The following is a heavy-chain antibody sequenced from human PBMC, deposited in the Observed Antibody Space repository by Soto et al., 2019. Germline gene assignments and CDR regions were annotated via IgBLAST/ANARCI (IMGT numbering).Heavy chain of an antibody. CDR3: ARDLWARASDALDL. Sequence: ASVKDSCKASGYTFTSYYMDWVRQAPGQGLEWMGIINPRGGSTSYAQKFQGRVTMTRDTSTSTVYMELSSLRSEDTAVYYCARDLWARASDALDLWGQGTLVTVS. J-gene: IGHJ3*01. V-gene: IGHV1-46*01. CDR1: GYTFTSYY. CDR2: INPRGGST. D-gene: IGHD3-16*01.